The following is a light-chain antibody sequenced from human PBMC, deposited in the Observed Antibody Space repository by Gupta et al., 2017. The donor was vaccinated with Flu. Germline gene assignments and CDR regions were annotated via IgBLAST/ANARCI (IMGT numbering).Light chain of an antibody. J-gene: IGKJ4*01. CDR3: QQSYSGLT. CDR1: QKIGIN. Sequence: VGDRVTWTCRASQKIGINLNWYQQRPGKAPQLLIYSASLLQVGVPSRFTGTGSGTEFALTITSLRPEDSATYYCQQSYSGLTFGGGAKVEIK. CDR2: SAS. V-gene: IGKV1-39*01.